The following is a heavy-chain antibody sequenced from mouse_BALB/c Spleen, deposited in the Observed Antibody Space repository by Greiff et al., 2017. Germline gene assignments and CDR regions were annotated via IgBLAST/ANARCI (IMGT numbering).Heavy chain of an antibody. J-gene: IGHJ4*01. D-gene: IGHD1-1*01. V-gene: IGHV1-82*01. Sequence: VQLQQSGPELVKPGASVKISCKASGYAFSSSWMNWVKQRPGQGLEWIGRIYPGDGDTNYNGKFKGKATLTADKSSSTAYMQLSSLTSVDSAVYFCAYYGSSPLFAMDYWGQGTSVTVSS. CDR1: GYAFSSSW. CDR3: AYYGSSPLFAMDY. CDR2: IYPGDGDT.